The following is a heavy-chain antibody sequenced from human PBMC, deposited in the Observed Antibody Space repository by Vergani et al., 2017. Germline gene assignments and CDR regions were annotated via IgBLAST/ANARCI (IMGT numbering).Heavy chain of an antibody. CDR3: ARDLNWNSDY. D-gene: IGHD1-7*01. V-gene: IGHV1-69*01. Sequence: QVQLVQSGAEVKKPGSSVKVSCKASVGTSSTYAISWVRQAPGQGLEWMGGIISIFGTAHYAQKFQGRVTITADESTSTAYMELSSLRSEDTAVYYCARDLNWNSDYWGQGTLVTVSS. CDR2: IISIFGTA. J-gene: IGHJ4*02. CDR1: VGTSSTYA.